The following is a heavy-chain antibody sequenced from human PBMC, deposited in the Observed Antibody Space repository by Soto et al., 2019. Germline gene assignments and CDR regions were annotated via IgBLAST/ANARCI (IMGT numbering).Heavy chain of an antibody. CDR3: ARDQSGYRADYGLDV. J-gene: IGHJ6*02. V-gene: IGHV4-30-4*01. CDR2: IYYNGRT. Sequence: ASETLSLTCTVSGGSISSGDHYWNWIRQPPGKGLEWIGYIYYNGRTYYNPSLKSRVSISVDTSKNQFSLKLSSLTAADTAVYYCARDQSGYRADYGLDVWGQGTTVTVSS. CDR1: GGSISSGDHY. D-gene: IGHD3-3*01.